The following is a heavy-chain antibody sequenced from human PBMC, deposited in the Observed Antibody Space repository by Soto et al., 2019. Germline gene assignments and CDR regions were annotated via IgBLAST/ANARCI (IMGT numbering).Heavy chain of an antibody. J-gene: IGHJ6*02. CDR2: ISYDGSNK. D-gene: IGHD2-21*02. CDR3: ARDRWVVTAIARYYGMDV. Sequence: GGSLRLSCAASGFTFSSYGMHWVRQAPGKGLEWVAVISYDGSNKYYADSVKGRFTISRDNSKNTLYLQMNSLRAEDTAVYYCARDRWVVTAIARYYGMDVWGQGTTVTVSS. CDR1: GFTFSSYG. V-gene: IGHV3-30*03.